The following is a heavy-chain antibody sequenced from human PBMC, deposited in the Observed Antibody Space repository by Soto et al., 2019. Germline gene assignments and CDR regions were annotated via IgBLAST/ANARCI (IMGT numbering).Heavy chain of an antibody. CDR2: IYPGDSDT. CDR3: ARSLPTCSGGSCYPGAFDI. J-gene: IGHJ3*02. Sequence: PGESLKISCKGSGYSFTSYWIGWVRQMPGKGLEWMGIIYPGDSDTRYSPSFQGQVTISADKSISTAYLQWSSLKASDTAMCYCARSLPTCSGGSCYPGAFDIWGQGTMVTVSS. D-gene: IGHD2-15*01. CDR1: GYSFTSYW. V-gene: IGHV5-51*01.